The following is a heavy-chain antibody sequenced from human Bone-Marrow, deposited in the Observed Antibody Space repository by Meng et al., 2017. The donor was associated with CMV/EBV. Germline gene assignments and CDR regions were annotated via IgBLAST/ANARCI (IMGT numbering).Heavy chain of an antibody. CDR1: GFTFSSYS. J-gene: IGHJ4*02. CDR3: ARDKSTFNYYDSSGYSL. Sequence: GGSLRLSCAASGFTFSSYSMNWVRQAPGKGLEWVSSISSSSSYIYYADSVKGRFTISRDNAKNSLYLQMNSLRAEDTAMYYCARDKSTFNYYDSSGYSLWGQGTLVTVSS. V-gene: IGHV3-21*01. D-gene: IGHD3-22*01. CDR2: ISSSSSYI.